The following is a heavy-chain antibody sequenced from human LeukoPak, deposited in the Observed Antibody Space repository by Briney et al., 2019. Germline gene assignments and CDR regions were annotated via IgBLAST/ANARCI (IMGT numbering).Heavy chain of an antibody. D-gene: IGHD2-15*01. CDR3: ARPAKPPVGYYYYYYMDV. J-gene: IGHJ6*03. CDR1: GYTFTSYD. V-gene: IGHV1-8*03. CDR2: MNPNSGNT. Sequence: EASVKVSCKASGYTFTSYDINWVRQATGQGLEWMGWMNPNSGNTGYAQKFQGRVTITRNTSISTAYMELSSLRSEDTAVYYCARPAKPPVGYYYYYYMDVWGKGTTVTVSS.